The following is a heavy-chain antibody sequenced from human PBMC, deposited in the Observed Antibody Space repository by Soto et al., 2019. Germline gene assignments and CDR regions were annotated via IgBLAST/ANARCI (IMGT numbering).Heavy chain of an antibody. Sequence: QIQLVQSGAEVKKPGASVRVSCMTSGYIFTTSAMHWVRLAPGQRLGWLGWINTGNGNTQYSQNFQGRVTITRDTSAKTAYMELSSLRSEDTAVYYCARDRATGFGSVVRRNWLDPWGQGTLVTVSS. CDR1: GYIFTTSA. CDR3: ARDRATGFGSVVRRNWLDP. CDR2: INTGNGNT. V-gene: IGHV1-3*04. J-gene: IGHJ5*02. D-gene: IGHD2-15*01.